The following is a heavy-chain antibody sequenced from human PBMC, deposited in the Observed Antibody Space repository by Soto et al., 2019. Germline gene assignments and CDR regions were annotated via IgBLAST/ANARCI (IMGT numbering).Heavy chain of an antibody. CDR2: IYYSGSI. Sequence: SETLSLTCAVSGGSISSGGYSCNWIRQPPGKGLEWIGYIYYSGSIYYNPSLKSRVTISVDRSKNQFSLKLSSVTAADTAVYYCARGMTTVTTFDYWGQGTLVTVSS. CDR3: ARGMTTVTTFDY. V-gene: IGHV4-30-2*01. J-gene: IGHJ4*02. CDR1: GGSISSGGYS. D-gene: IGHD4-17*01.